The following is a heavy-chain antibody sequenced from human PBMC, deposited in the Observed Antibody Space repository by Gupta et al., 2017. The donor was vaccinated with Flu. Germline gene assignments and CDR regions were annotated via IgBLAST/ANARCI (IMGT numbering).Heavy chain of an antibody. V-gene: IGHV4-61*02. D-gene: IGHD2-15*01. J-gene: IGHJ3*02. CDR1: GGSITSGSYY. CDR2: IYASGVT. Sequence: QLQLQESGPGLVKPSQTLSLTCTVSGGSITSGSYYWSWIRQPAGKGLEWIGRIYASGVTTYNPSLQSRVTLSVDTSKDQFSLQLSSVTAADTAVYFCAKDYGGTVEAFDIWGQGTLVTVSS. CDR3: AKDYGGTVEAFDI.